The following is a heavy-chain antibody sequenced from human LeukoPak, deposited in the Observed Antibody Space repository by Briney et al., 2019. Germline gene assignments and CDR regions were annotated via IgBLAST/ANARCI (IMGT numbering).Heavy chain of an antibody. CDR2: ISWDGGST. D-gene: IGHD6-19*01. V-gene: IGHV3-43D*03. Sequence: GGSLRLSCAASGFTFDDYAMHWVRQAPGKGLEWVSLISWDGGSTYYADSVKGRFTISRDNSKNSLYLQMNSLRAEDTALYYCAKVEEQWLGGGGYYYYGMDVWGQGTTVTVSS. CDR1: GFTFDDYA. CDR3: AKVEEQWLGGGGYYYYGMDV. J-gene: IGHJ6*02.